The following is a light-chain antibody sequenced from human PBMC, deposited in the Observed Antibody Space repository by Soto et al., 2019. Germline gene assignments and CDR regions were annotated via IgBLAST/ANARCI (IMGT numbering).Light chain of an antibody. CDR1: QGISSY. J-gene: IGKJ4*01. CDR3: QQYYSYPRLT. CDR2: AAS. Sequence: AIRMTQSPSSLSASTGDRVTITCRASQGISSYLAWYQQKPGKAPKLLLYAASTLQSGVPSRFSCSGSGPDFTLTISCLQSEDFASYYCQQYYSYPRLTFGGGTRVEIK. V-gene: IGKV1-8*01.